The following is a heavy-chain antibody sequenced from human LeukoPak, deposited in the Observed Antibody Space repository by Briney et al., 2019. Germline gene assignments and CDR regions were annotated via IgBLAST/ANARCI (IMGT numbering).Heavy chain of an antibody. J-gene: IGHJ4*02. CDR2: TNHSGST. CDR3: ARGWQWLFYFDY. D-gene: IGHD6-19*01. V-gene: IGHV4-34*01. CDR1: GGSFSGYY. Sequence: SETLSLTCAVYGGSFSGYYWSWIRQPPGKGLEWIGETNHSGSTNYNPSLKSRVTISVDTSKNQFSLKLSSVTAADTAVYYCARGWQWLFYFDYWGQGTLVTVSS.